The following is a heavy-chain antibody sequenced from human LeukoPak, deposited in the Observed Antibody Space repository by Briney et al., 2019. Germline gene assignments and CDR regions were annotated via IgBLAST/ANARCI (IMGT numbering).Heavy chain of an antibody. CDR3: ARERGRGRDSPWFDY. CDR2: IYSDGST. J-gene: IGHJ4*02. Sequence: PGGSLRLSSAASGFIVRGDFMSWVRQAPGKGLEWVSVIYSDGSTYYADSVKGRFTISRDNSKNTLDLQMTGLRAEDTAVYYCARERGRGRDSPWFDYWGQGTLVTVSS. V-gene: IGHV3-53*01. D-gene: IGHD1-26*01. CDR1: GFIVRGDF.